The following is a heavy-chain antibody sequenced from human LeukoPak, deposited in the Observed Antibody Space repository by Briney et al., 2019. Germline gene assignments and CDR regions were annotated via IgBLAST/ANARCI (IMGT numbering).Heavy chain of an antibody. V-gene: IGHV4-4*08. CDR2: IGAKGDT. D-gene: IGHD1-26*01. Sequence: SETLSLTCTVSGASISDNFWSWIRQPPGEGLEWIAFIGAKGDTNYNPSLRSRVTISIDTSKNQFSLKLSSVTAADTAVYYCARHGPSGSYFLDYWGQGTLVTVSS. CDR3: ARHGPSGSYFLDY. CDR1: GASISDNF. J-gene: IGHJ4*02.